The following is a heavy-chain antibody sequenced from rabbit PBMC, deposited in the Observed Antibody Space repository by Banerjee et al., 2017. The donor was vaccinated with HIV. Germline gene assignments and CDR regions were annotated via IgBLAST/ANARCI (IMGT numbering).Heavy chain of an antibody. CDR1: GFSFSSSYW. CDR3: ARAYASSSGYYSGYYFDL. D-gene: IGHD1-1*01. V-gene: IGHV1S45*01. J-gene: IGHJ4*01. CDR2: IDAGSSGST. Sequence: QEQLEESGGDLVKPEGSLTLTCTASGFSFSSSYWICWVRQAPGKGLEWIACIDAGSSGSTYYASWAKGRFTISKTSSTTVTLQMTSLTAADTATYFCARAYASSSGYYSGYYFDLWGPGTLVTVS.